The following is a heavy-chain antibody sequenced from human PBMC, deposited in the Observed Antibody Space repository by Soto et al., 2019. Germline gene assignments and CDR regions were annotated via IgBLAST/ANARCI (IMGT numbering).Heavy chain of an antibody. CDR3: ARERIAARLGAFDI. D-gene: IGHD6-6*01. CDR1: GFTFSSYG. J-gene: IGHJ3*02. CDR2: IWYDGSNK. V-gene: IGHV3-33*01. Sequence: GESLKISCAESGFTFSSYGMHWVRQAPGKGLEWVAVIWYDGSNKYYADSVKGRFTISRDNSKNTLYLQMNSLRAEDTAVYYCARERIAARLGAFDIWGQGTMVTVSS.